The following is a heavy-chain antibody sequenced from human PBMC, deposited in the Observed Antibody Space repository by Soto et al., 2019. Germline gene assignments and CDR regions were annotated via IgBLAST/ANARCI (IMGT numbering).Heavy chain of an antibody. V-gene: IGHV3-30*18. CDR3: AKVLSFGISWYYYCMDF. CDR2: ISYDGSNK. CDR1: GFTLSSYG. D-gene: IGHD6-13*01. Sequence: GGSLRLSCAASGFTLSSYGMHWVRQAPGKGLEWVAVISYDGSNKYYADSVKGRFTISRDNSKKTLYLQMNSLRAEDTAVYYCAKVLSFGISWYYYCMDFWGQGTTVTVSS. J-gene: IGHJ6*02.